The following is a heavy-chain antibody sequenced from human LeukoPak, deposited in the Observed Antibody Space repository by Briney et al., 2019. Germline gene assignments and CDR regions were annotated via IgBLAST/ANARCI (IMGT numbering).Heavy chain of an antibody. CDR3: AREAAAAGTSYYYYGMDV. Sequence: GGSLRLSCAASGFTFSSYAMHWVRQAPGKGLEWVAVISYDGSNKYYADSVKGRFTISRDNSKNTLYLQMNSLRAEDTAVYYCAREAAAAGTSYYYYGMDVWGQGTTVTVSS. D-gene: IGHD6-13*01. J-gene: IGHJ6*02. CDR2: ISYDGSNK. V-gene: IGHV3-30*04. CDR1: GFTFSSYA.